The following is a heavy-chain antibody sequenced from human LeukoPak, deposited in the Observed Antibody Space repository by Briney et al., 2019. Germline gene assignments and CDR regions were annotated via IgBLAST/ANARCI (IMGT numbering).Heavy chain of an antibody. D-gene: IGHD3-22*01. CDR2: IKQDGSEK. Sequence: TGGSLRLSCAASGFTFSSYSMNWVRQAPGKGLEWVANIKQDGSEKYYVDSVKGRFTISRDNAKNSLYLQMNSLRAEDTAVYYCARDLYRIVVVPHYFDYWGQGTLVTVSS. CDR1: GFTFSSYS. J-gene: IGHJ4*02. CDR3: ARDLYRIVVVPHYFDY. V-gene: IGHV3-7*01.